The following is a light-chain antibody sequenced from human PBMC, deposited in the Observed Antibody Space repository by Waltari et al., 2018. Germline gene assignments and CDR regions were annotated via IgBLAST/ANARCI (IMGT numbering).Light chain of an antibody. V-gene: IGLV2-14*01. J-gene: IGLJ1*01. CDR2: EVS. CDR3: ISYTNSGALYV. CDR1: SSDVGGYNY. Sequence: QSALTQPASVSGSPGQSITISCTGSSSDVGGYNYVSWYQQHPGKAPRLMIYEVSNRPSGISNRFSASKSGNTASLTISGLQAEDEADYYCISYTNSGALYVFGTGTKVTVL.